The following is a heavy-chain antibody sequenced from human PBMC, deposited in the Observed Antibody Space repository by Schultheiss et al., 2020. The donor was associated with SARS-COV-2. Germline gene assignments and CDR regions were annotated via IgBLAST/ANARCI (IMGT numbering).Heavy chain of an antibody. CDR3: ARDQRTGTDFFDY. V-gene: IGHV3-7*03. CDR1: GFTFRNYW. J-gene: IGHJ4*02. D-gene: IGHD1-7*01. CDR2: IKEDGSEK. Sequence: GGSLRLSCAASGFTFRNYWMTWVRQAPGKGLEWVANIKEDGSEKYYVDSVKGRFTISRDNAENSLYLQMNSLRTEDTAFYYCARDQRTGTDFFDYWGQGTLVTVSS.